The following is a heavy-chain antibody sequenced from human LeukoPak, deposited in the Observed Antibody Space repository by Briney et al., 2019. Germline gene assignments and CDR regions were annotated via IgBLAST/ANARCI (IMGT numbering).Heavy chain of an antibody. D-gene: IGHD3-22*01. V-gene: IGHV1-46*01. CDR2: INPSGGST. Sequence: ASVKVSCKASGYTFTSYYMHWVRQAPGQGLEWMGIINPSGGSTSYAQKFQGRVTMTRDTSISTAYMELSRLRSDDTAVYYCARDLNYYDSSGYYYNWFDPWGQGTLVTVSS. J-gene: IGHJ5*02. CDR3: ARDLNYYDSSGYYYNWFDP. CDR1: GYTFTSYY.